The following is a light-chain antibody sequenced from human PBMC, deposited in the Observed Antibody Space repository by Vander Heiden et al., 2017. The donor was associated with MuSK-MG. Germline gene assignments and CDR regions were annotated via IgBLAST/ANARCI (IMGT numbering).Light chain of an antibody. CDR3: QQYYSTPLT. V-gene: IGKV4-1*01. CDR1: QSVLYSSNNKNY. Sequence: IVISPSPHPLAVHLGERATINCKSSQSVLYSSNNKNYLAWYQQKPGQPPKLLIYGASTRESGVPDRFSGSGSGTDFTLTISSLQAEDVAVYYCQQYYSTPLTFGGGTKVEIK. J-gene: IGKJ4*01. CDR2: GAS.